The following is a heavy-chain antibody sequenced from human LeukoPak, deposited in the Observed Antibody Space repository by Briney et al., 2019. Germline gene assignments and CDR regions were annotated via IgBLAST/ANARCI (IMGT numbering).Heavy chain of an antibody. D-gene: IGHD2-2*01. J-gene: IGHJ5*02. Sequence: SETLSLTCTVSGGSISHYYWSWIRQPPGMGLEWIGYIYSSGNINYNPSLKSRVTISVDTSKNQFSLKLSSVTAADTAVYYCAREWTRYAWFDPWGQGTLVTVSS. V-gene: IGHV4-59*01. CDR3: AREWTRYAWFDP. CDR2: IYSSGNI. CDR1: GGSISHYY.